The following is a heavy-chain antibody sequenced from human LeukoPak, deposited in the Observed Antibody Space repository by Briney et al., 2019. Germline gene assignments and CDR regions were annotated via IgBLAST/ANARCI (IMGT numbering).Heavy chain of an antibody. D-gene: IGHD3-3*02. CDR1: GFTFSNYW. Sequence: GGSLRLSCAASGFTFSNYWMNWVRQAPGKGLEWVANIKEDGSEKFYVDSVKGRFIISRDNAKNSLYLQMNSLRAEDTAVYCCARDSQHLNFDYWGQGTLVTVSS. CDR3: ARDSQHLNFDY. CDR2: IKEDGSEK. J-gene: IGHJ4*02. V-gene: IGHV3-7*04.